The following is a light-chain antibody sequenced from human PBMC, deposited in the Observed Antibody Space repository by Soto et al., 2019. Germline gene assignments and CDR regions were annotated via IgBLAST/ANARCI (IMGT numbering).Light chain of an antibody. CDR1: SSDVGSYNL. V-gene: IGLV2-23*02. CDR2: EVS. CDR3: CSYAGSSNFVV. Sequence: QSALTQPASVSGSPGQSITISCTGTSSDVGSYNLVSWYQQHPGKAPKLMIYEVSKRPSGVSNRFSGSKSGNTASLTISGLQAEDEADYYCCSYAGSSNFVVFGGGTQLTV. J-gene: IGLJ2*01.